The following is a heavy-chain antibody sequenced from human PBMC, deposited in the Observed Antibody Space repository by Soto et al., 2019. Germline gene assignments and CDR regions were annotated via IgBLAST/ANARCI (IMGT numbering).Heavy chain of an antibody. Sequence: PGESLKISCEGSGYSFSDYWINWVRQVPGKGQEWMGKIVPSDSFTTYSPSFQGRVTISVDKSINTAFLRWTGLKSSDTALYYGANWAFTFGSGDGFDIWGQGTMVTVSS. CDR1: GYSFSDYW. CDR3: ANWAFTFGSGDGFDI. V-gene: IGHV5-10-1*04. J-gene: IGHJ3*02. D-gene: IGHD3-10*01. CDR2: IVPSDSFT.